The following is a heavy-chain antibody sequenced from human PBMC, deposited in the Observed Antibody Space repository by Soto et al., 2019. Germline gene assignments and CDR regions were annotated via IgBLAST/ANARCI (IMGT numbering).Heavy chain of an antibody. CDR2: INGDGSDT. J-gene: IGHJ4*02. CDR1: GFTFSTYW. CDR3: TRSIMGFSYADS. D-gene: IGHD2-2*01. V-gene: IGHV3-74*01. Sequence: EVQLVESGGVLVQPGGSLRVSCAASGFTFSTYWMHWVRQAPGKGLVWVSRINGDGSDTVYADSVKGRFTISRDNAKSTLYLQMNSLRAEDTAVYYCTRSIMGFSYADSGGRGTLVTVSS.